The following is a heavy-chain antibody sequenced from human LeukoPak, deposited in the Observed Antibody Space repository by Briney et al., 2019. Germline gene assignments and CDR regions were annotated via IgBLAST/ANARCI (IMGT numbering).Heavy chain of an antibody. V-gene: IGHV3-11*04. CDR1: GFTFSSYW. D-gene: IGHD3-22*01. Sequence: GGSLRLSCAASGFTFSSYWMSWIRQAPGKGLEWVSYISSSGSTIYYADSVKGRFTISRDNAKNSLYLQMNSLRAEDTAVYYCARDQSYYDSSGYYHTGFDPWGQGTLVTVSS. J-gene: IGHJ5*02. CDR3: ARDQSYYDSSGYYHTGFDP. CDR2: ISSSGSTI.